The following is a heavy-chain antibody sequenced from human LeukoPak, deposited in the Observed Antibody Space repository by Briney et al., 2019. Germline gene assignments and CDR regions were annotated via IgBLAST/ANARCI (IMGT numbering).Heavy chain of an antibody. D-gene: IGHD3-16*01. Sequence: GGSLRLSCAASGFTFSSYSMNWVRQAPGKGLEWVSYISSSSSTIYYADSVKGRFTISRDNAKNSLYLQMNSLRDEDTAVYCCAREPSGVMITFGGVDYWGQGTLVTVSS. CDR3: AREPSGVMITFGGVDY. V-gene: IGHV3-48*02. CDR2: ISSSSSTI. J-gene: IGHJ4*02. CDR1: GFTFSSYS.